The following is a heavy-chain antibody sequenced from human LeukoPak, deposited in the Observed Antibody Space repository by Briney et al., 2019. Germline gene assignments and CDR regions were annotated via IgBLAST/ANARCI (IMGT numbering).Heavy chain of an antibody. D-gene: IGHD4-17*01. CDR2: ISGGGETT. V-gene: IGHV3-23*01. J-gene: IGHJ4*02. CDR3: ARDYADYVGYFFFDY. Sequence: GGSLRLSCAASGFTFNNYAMNWVRQAPGKGLEWVSYISGGGETTYYADSAKGRFTISRDNSQNTLYLQMSSLRAEDTAVYYCARDYADYVGYFFFDYWGQGTLVTVSS. CDR1: GFTFNNYA.